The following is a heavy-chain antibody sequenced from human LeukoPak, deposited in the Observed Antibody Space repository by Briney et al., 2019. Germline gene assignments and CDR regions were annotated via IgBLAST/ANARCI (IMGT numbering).Heavy chain of an antibody. D-gene: IGHD6-19*01. J-gene: IGHJ4*02. CDR2: IYYSGST. CDR3: ARHRIGLVDY. Sequence: SETLSLTCTVSGGSISSSSYYWGWIRQPPGKGLEGIGSIYYSGSTYDPPYLKHRVTISVDTSTNQLSLKLSSVTAADTAVYYCARHRIGLVDYWGQGTLVSVSS. V-gene: IGHV4-39*01. CDR1: GGSISSSSYY.